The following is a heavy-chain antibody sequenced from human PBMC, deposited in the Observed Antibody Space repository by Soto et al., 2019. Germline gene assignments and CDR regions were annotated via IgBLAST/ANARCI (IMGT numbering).Heavy chain of an antibody. V-gene: IGHV4-34*01. CDR1: GGSFSGYY. CDR2: INHSGTT. Sequence: QVQLQQWGAGLLKPSETLSLTCAVYGGSFSGYYWSWIRQPPGRGLEWLGEINHSGTTNNNPSLKSRVTTSVDTSTNQFSLKVSSVNAAGTAVYYGARRTAGSSETSYNAWFDPWGQGTLVTVSS. J-gene: IGHJ5*02. CDR3: ARRTAGSSETSYNAWFDP. D-gene: IGHD3-10*01.